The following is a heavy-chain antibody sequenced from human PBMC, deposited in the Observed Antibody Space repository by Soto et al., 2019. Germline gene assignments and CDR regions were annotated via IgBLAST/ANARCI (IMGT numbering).Heavy chain of an antibody. D-gene: IGHD1-1*01. CDR3: ARDGIRYGMDV. Sequence: EVQRVESGGGLVQPGGSLRLSCAASGFTVSSNYMSCVRQAPGKGLEWVSVIYSGGSTYYADSVKGRFTISRDNSKNTLYLQMNSLRAEDTAVYYCARDGIRYGMDVWGQGTTVTVSS. J-gene: IGHJ6*02. CDR2: IYSGGST. V-gene: IGHV3-66*01. CDR1: GFTVSSNY.